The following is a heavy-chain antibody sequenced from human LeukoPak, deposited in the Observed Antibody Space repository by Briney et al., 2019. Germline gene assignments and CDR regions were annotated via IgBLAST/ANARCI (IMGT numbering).Heavy chain of an antibody. Sequence: PLQTLSLTCTVSLGSLSSGGYYWSWTRHHPGKGLEWIGYIYYSGSTYYNPSLKSRVTISVDTSKNQFSLKLSSVTAADTAVYYCARGVSTRRLSWFGDHNWFDPWGQGTLVTVSS. CDR1: LGSLSSGGYY. CDR3: ARGVSTRRLSWFGDHNWFDP. V-gene: IGHV4-31*03. J-gene: IGHJ5*02. D-gene: IGHD3-10*01. CDR2: IYYSGST.